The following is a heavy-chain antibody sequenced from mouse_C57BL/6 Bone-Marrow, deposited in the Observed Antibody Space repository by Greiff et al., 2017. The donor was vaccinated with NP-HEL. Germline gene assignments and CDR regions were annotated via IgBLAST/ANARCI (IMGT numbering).Heavy chain of an antibody. CDR2: IHPNSGST. D-gene: IGHD3-3*01. V-gene: IGHV1-64*01. CDR1: GYTFTSYW. CDR3: ARGDLAWFAY. Sequence: VQLQESGAELVKPGASVKLSCKASGYTFTSYWMHWVKQRPGQGLEWIGMIHPNSGSTNYNEKFKSKATLTVDKSSSTAYMQLSSLTSEDSAVYYCARGDLAWFAYWGQGTLVTVSA. J-gene: IGHJ3*01.